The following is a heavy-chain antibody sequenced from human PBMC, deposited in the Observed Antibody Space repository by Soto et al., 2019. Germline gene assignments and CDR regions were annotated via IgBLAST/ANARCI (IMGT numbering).Heavy chain of an antibody. J-gene: IGHJ4*02. CDR1: GYSFTNYW. D-gene: IGHD6-13*01. Sequence: PGESLKISCKGSGYSFTNYWIGWVRQMPGKGLEWMGIIYPGDSDTRYSPSCQGQVTISADKSISTAYLQWSSLKASDTAIYYCARMEYSSTWPIDYWGQGTLVTVSS. V-gene: IGHV5-51*01. CDR2: IYPGDSDT. CDR3: ARMEYSSTWPIDY.